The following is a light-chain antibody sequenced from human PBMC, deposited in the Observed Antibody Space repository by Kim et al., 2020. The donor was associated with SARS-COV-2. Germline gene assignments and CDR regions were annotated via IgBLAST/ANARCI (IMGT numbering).Light chain of an antibody. J-gene: IGLJ2*01. V-gene: IGLV2-14*03. CDR2: DVS. CDR1: SRDVGGYNY. Sequence: GQSITISCTGTSRDVGGYNYVSWYQQHPGKAPKLVIYDVSNRPSGVSNRFSGSKSGNTASLTISGLQAEDEADYYCSSYTSSSTQVFGGGTQLTVL. CDR3: SSYTSSSTQV.